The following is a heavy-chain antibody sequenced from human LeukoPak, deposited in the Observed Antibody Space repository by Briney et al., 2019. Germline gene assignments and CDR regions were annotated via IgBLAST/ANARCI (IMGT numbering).Heavy chain of an antibody. CDR3: ARNYYDSSGYLPD. CDR1: GGPFSGYF. Sequence: PSETLSLTCGVYGGPFSGYFWSWIRQPPGKGLEWIGEINHSGSTNYNPSLESRLTISVDTSNNQFSLKLRSVTAADTAVYYCARNYYDSSGYLPDWGQGTLDTVSS. D-gene: IGHD3-22*01. V-gene: IGHV4-34*01. CDR2: INHSGST. J-gene: IGHJ4*02.